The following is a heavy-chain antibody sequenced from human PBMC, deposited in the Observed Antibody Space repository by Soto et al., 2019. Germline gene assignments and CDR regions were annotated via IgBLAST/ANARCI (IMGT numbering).Heavy chain of an antibody. D-gene: IGHD2-8*02. CDR2: ISSSSSSTI. J-gene: IGHJ4*02. CDR3: ARGRYWNFDY. Sequence: GGSLRLFCADSGFTFSSYSMNWVRQAPGKGLEWVSYISSSSSSTIYYADSVKGRFTISRDNAKNSLYLQMNSLRDEDTAVYYCARGRYWNFDYWGQGTLVTVSS. V-gene: IGHV3-48*02. CDR1: GFTFSSYS.